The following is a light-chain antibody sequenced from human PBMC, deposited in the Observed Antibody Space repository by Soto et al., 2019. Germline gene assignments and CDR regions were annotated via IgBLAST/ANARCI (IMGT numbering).Light chain of an antibody. J-gene: IGLJ2*01. Sequence: QSVLAQSPSASASLGASGKLTCTLSSGHSTYATAWHQQQPEKGPRYLMKLNSDGSHTKGDGIPERFSGSSSWAERHLSISHPQSEDGGEYYRQFLDTGIHRVFGGGAKVTV. CDR3: QFLDTGIHRV. CDR1: SGHSTYA. V-gene: IGLV4-69*01. CDR2: LNSDGSH.